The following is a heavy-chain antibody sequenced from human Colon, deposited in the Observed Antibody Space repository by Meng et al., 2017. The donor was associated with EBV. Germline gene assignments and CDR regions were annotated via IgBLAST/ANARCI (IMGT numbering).Heavy chain of an antibody. CDR3: ARDTSTWGNKGLDH. J-gene: IGHJ4*02. CDR2: IYHSGST. D-gene: IGHD7-27*01. Sequence: QLQLQESGPGLVKPSQTLPLTGGVSGDSVTNGGYSWSWIRQPPGKGLEWIGYIYHSGSTKYNPSLKSRVTISVDTSKNQFSLKLSSVTAADTAVYYCARDTSTWGNKGLDHWGQGILVTVSS. V-gene: IGHV4-30-2*01. CDR1: GDSVTNGGYS.